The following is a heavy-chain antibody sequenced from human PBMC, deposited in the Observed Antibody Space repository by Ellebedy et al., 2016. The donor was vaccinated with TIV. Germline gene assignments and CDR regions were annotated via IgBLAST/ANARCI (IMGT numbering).Heavy chain of an antibody. CDR2: INPSGGST. J-gene: IGHJ4*02. Sequence: AASVKVSCKASGYTFTSYYMHWVRQATGQGLEWVGIINPSGGSTTYAQKLQGRVTMTRDTSTSTVYMELSSLRPEDTAVYYCARARSSGWLHTPDYWGQGTLVTVSS. CDR1: GYTFTSYY. V-gene: IGHV1-46*04. D-gene: IGHD6-19*01. CDR3: ARARSSGWLHTPDY.